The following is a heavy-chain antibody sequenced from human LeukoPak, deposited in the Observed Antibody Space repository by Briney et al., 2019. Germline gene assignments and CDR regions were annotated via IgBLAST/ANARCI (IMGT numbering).Heavy chain of an antibody. CDR1: GYTFTSYD. J-gene: IGHJ3*02. CDR2: MNPNSGNT. V-gene: IGHV1-8*01. CDR3: ARGLYSSGWYGDGAFDI. Sequence: GASVKVSCKASGYTFTSYDINWVRQAPGQGLEWMGWMNPNSGNTGYAQKFQGRVTMTRNTSISTAYMELSSLRSEDTAVYYCARGLYSSGWYGDGAFDIWGQGTMVTVSS. D-gene: IGHD6-19*01.